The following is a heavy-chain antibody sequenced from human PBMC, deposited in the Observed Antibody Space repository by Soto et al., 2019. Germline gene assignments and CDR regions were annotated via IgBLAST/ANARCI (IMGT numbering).Heavy chain of an antibody. D-gene: IGHD3-10*01. CDR2: INHSGST. CDR3: ARGRPKSMVRGVMMDNWFDP. J-gene: IGHJ5*02. Sequence: PSETLSLTCAVYGGSFSGYYWSWIRQPPGKGLDCIGEINHSGSTNYNPSLKSRVTISVDTSKNQFSLKLSSVTAADTAVYYCARGRPKSMVRGVMMDNWFDPWGQGTLVTVSS. V-gene: IGHV4-34*01. CDR1: GGSFSGYY.